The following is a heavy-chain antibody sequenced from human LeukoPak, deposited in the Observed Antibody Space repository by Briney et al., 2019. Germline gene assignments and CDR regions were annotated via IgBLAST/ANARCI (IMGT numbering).Heavy chain of an antibody. D-gene: IGHD6-13*01. Sequence: PGRSLRLSFAASGFTFEDYAMHWVRKAPGKGLEGVSGISWNSGSIGYADSVKGRFTISRDNAKNSPYLQMNSLRAEDTALYYCAQEAAAGTFDYWGQGTLVTVSS. J-gene: IGHJ4*02. V-gene: IGHV3-9*01. CDR2: ISWNSGSI. CDR3: AQEAAAGTFDY. CDR1: GFTFEDYA.